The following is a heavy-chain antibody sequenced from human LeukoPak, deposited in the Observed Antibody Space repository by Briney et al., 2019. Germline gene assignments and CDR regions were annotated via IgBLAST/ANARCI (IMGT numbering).Heavy chain of an antibody. CDR1: GGSIGSSEW. Sequence: ETLSLTCAVSGGSIGSSEWWSWVRQAPGKGLEWVSVIYSGGSTYYADSVKGRFTISRDISKNTLYLQMNSLRAEDSALYYCARGGRGSAAVVAPRSFDIWGQGTMVTVSS. J-gene: IGHJ3*02. CDR2: IYSGGST. CDR3: ARGGRGSAAVVAPRSFDI. V-gene: IGHV3-53*01. D-gene: IGHD3-22*01.